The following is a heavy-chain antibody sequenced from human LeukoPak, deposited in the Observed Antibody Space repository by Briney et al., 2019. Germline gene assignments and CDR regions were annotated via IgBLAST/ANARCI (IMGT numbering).Heavy chain of an antibody. CDR1: GGSISSYY. D-gene: IGHD6-19*01. V-gene: IGHV4-59*01. CDR2: IYYSGST. Sequence: SETLSLTCIVSGGSISSYYWSWIRQPPGKGLEWIGYIYYSGSTNYNPSLKSRVTISVDTSKNQFSLKLSSVTAADTAVFYCARGGSSGWLLDYWGQGTLVTVSS. CDR3: ARGGSSGWLLDY. J-gene: IGHJ4*02.